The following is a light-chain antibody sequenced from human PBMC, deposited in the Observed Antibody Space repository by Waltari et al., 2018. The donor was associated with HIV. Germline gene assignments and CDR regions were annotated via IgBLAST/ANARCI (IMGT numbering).Light chain of an antibody. CDR3: SSYTTFNTVI. CDR1: GAEIGAYNY. J-gene: IGLJ2*01. V-gene: IGLV2-14*03. Sequence: QSALTQPASASGSPGQSITISCAGTGAEIGAYNYVAWYQKPPDSVPKLILYYVTSRLSGFSDRFAASKSGNAASLTISGLQAEDEGDYYCSSYTTFNTVIFGGGTKLTVL. CDR2: YVT.